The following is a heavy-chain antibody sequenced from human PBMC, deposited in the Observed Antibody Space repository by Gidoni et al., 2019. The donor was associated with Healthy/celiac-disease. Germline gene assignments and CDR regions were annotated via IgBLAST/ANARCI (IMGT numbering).Heavy chain of an antibody. J-gene: IGHJ4*02. CDR3: SREDYYDTPPVD. Sequence: EVQLVESGGGLVKPGGSLRLSCEASGFTFSRYSMNWVRQAPGKGLEWVAAISSSRSYIYYAESVKGRFTIPRDNAKNSLYLQMNSLRAEDTAVYYCSREDYYDTPPVDWGQGTLVTVSS. CDR1: GFTFSRYS. CDR2: ISSSRSYI. D-gene: IGHD3-22*01. V-gene: IGHV3-21*01.